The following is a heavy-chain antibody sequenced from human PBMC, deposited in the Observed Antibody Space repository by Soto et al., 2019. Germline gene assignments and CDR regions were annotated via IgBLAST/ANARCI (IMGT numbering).Heavy chain of an antibody. CDR1: GFTFSSYA. CDR2: ISYDGSNK. V-gene: IGHV3-30-3*01. Sequence: GGSLRLSCAASGFTFSSYAMHWVRQAPGKGLEWVAVISYDGSNKYYADSVKGRFTISRDNSKNTLYLQMNSLRAEDTAVYYCARDPADSSGYYYVSYFDYWGQGTLVTVSS. J-gene: IGHJ4*02. D-gene: IGHD3-22*01. CDR3: ARDPADSSGYYYVSYFDY.